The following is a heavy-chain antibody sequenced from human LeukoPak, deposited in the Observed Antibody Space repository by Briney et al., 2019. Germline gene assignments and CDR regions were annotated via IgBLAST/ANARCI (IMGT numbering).Heavy chain of an antibody. CDR1: GGSFSGYY. D-gene: IGHD3-22*01. J-gene: IGHJ4*02. V-gene: IGHV4-34*01. CDR2: INHSGST. Sequence: SETLSLTCAVYGGSFSGYYWSWIRQPPGKGLEWIGEINHSGSTNYNPSLKSRVTISVDTSKNQFSLKLSSVTAADTAVYYCARACSSGYTPNFDYWGQGTLVTVSS. CDR3: ARACSSGYTPNFDY.